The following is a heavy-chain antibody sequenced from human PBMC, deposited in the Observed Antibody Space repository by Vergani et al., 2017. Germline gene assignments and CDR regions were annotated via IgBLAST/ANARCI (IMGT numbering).Heavy chain of an antibody. V-gene: IGHV4-39*07. D-gene: IGHD3-3*01. J-gene: IGHJ5*02. CDR1: GGSISSSSYY. CDR2: IYYSGST. Sequence: QLQLQESGPGLVKPSETLSLTCTVSGGSISSSSYYWGWIRQPPGKGLEWIGSIYYSGSTYYNPSLKSRVTISVDTSKNQFSLKLSSVTAAATAVYYCARRIYDFWSGSNWFDPWGQGTLVTVSS. CDR3: ARRIYDFWSGSNWFDP.